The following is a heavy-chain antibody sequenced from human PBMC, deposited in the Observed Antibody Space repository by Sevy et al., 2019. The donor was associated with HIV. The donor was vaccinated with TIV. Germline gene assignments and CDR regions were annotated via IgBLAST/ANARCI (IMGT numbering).Heavy chain of an antibody. CDR2: IRYDGINK. D-gene: IGHD6-25*01. V-gene: IGHV3-30*02. Sequence: GGSLRLSCAASGFIFSSYVMTWVRQAPGKGLEGVAFIRYDGINKYYVDSVKGRSTISRDNSKDTLYLEMKSLRLEDTAIYYCAKGGSGGIDHYGMDVWGQGTTVTVSS. J-gene: IGHJ6*02. CDR3: AKGGSGGIDHYGMDV. CDR1: GFIFSSYV.